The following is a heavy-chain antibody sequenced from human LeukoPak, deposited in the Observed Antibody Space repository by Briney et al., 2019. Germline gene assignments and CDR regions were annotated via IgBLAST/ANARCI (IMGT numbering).Heavy chain of an antibody. D-gene: IGHD3-3*02. CDR2: IQSKTDGGKT. CDR1: GFIFTNAW. V-gene: IGHV3-15*07. J-gene: IGHJ4*02. CDR3: TIGIRGD. Sequence: GGSLRLSCAASGFIFTNAWMNWVRQAPGKGLEWVGRIQSKTDGGKTDYAAPVKGRFTISRDDSKNTLYLQMNSLKTEDTAIYYCTIGIRGDWGQGTLVTVSS.